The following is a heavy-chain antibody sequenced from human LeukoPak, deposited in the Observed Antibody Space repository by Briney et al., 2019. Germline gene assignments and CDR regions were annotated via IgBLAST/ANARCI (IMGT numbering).Heavy chain of an antibody. J-gene: IGHJ6*03. CDR1: GGSISSGDYY. V-gene: IGHV4-30-4*08. Sequence: SETLSLTCTVSGGSISSGDYYWSWIRQPPGKGLEWIGYIYYSGSTYYNPSLKSRVTISVDTSKNQFSLRLSSVTAADTAVYYCAKALPDYYYMDVWGKGTTVTVSS. CDR3: AKALPDYYYMDV. CDR2: IYYSGST.